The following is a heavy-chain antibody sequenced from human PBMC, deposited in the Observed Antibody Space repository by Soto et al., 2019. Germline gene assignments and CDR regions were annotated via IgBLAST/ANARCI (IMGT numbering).Heavy chain of an antibody. CDR1: GYTFTSYY. V-gene: IGHV1-46*01. D-gene: IGHD2-2*02. J-gene: IGHJ4*02. Sequence: ASVKVSCKASGYTFTSYYMHWVRQAPGQGLEWMGIINPSGGSTSYAQKFQGRVTMTRDTSTSTVYMELSSLRSEDTAVYYCASGGSIVVVPAAIPVAAVADGYFDYWGQGTLVTVSS. CDR2: INPSGGST. CDR3: ASGGSIVVVPAAIPVAAVADGYFDY.